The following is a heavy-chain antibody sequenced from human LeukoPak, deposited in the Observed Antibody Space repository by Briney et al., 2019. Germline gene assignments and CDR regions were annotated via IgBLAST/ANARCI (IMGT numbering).Heavy chain of an antibody. CDR2: IYTSGST. CDR3: AREREAESYHPPFDY. CDR1: GGSISSYY. V-gene: IGHV4-4*07. D-gene: IGHD1-26*01. J-gene: IGHJ4*02. Sequence: SETLSLTCSVSGGSISSYYWSWIRQPAGKGLEWIGRIYTSGSTNYNPSLKSRVTMSVDTSKNQFSLKLSSVTAADTAAYYCAREREAESYHPPFDYWGQGTLVTVSS.